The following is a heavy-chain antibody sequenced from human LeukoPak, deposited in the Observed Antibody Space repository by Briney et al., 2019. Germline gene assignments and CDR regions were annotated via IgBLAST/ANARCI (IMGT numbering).Heavy chain of an antibody. CDR2: MNPNSGNT. D-gene: IGHD5-18*01. V-gene: IGHV1-8*03. Sequence: ASVKVSCKASGYTFTSYDINWVRQATGQGLEWMGWMNPNSGNTGYAQKFQGRVTITRNTSISTAYMELSSLRSENTAVYYCARGHPWIQLWLGAFDIWGQGTMVTVSS. CDR3: ARGHPWIQLWLGAFDI. J-gene: IGHJ3*02. CDR1: GYTFTSYD.